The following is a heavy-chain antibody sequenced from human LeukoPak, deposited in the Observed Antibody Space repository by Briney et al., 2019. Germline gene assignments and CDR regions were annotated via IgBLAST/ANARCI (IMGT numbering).Heavy chain of an antibody. D-gene: IGHD3-3*01. CDR2: INPSGGST. CDR1: GYTFTSYG. V-gene: IGHV1-46*01. CDR3: ATGRFLEWFSDY. J-gene: IGHJ4*02. Sequence: ASVKVSCKASGYTFTSYGISWVRQAPGQGLEWMGIINPSGGSTSYAQKFQGRVTMTRDTSTSTVYMELSSLRSEDTAVYYCATGRFLEWFSDYWGQGTLVTVSS.